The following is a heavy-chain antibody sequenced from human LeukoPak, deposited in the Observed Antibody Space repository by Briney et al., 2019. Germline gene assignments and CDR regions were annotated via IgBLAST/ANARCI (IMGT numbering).Heavy chain of an antibody. CDR2: IYYSGST. CDR1: GGSISSSSYY. D-gene: IGHD2-15*01. CDR3: ARGGWYCSGGSCYSPWGAFDI. J-gene: IGHJ3*02. Sequence: SETLSLTCAVSGGSISSSSYYWGWIRQPPGKGLEWIGSIYYSGSTYYNPSLKSRVTISVDTSKNQFSLKLSSVTAADTAVYYCARGGWYCSGGSCYSPWGAFDIWGQGTMVTVSS. V-gene: IGHV4-39*07.